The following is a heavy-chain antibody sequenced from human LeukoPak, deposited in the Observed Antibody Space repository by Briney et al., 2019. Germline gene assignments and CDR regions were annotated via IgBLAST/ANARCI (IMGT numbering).Heavy chain of an antibody. J-gene: IGHJ4*02. CDR3: TTDLWTKMDFVIVPAVNGNKNY. CDR2: ISYDGSNK. CDR1: GFTFSSYA. V-gene: IGHV3-30-3*01. D-gene: IGHD2-2*03. Sequence: GGSLRLSCAASGFTFSSYAMRWVRQAPGKGLEWVAVISYDGSNKYYADSVKGRFTISRDNFKNTLYLQMNSLKTEDTAVYYCTTDLWTKMDFVIVPAVNGNKNYWGQGTLVTVSS.